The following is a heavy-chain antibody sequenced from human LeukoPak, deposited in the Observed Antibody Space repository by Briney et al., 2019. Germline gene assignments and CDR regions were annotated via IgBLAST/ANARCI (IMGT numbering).Heavy chain of an antibody. V-gene: IGHV3-30*02. CDR1: GFTFSSYG. CDR2: IRYDGSNK. J-gene: IGHJ3*02. Sequence: GGSLRLSCAASGFTFSSYGMHWVRQAPGKGLEWVAFIRYDGSNKYYADSVKGRFTISRDNSKNTLYLQMNSLRAGDTAVYYCAKTMIVVVTPLDAFDIWGQGTMVTVSS. D-gene: IGHD3-22*01. CDR3: AKTMIVVVTPLDAFDI.